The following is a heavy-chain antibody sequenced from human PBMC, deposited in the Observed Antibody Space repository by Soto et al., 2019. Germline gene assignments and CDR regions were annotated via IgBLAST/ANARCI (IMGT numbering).Heavy chain of an antibody. CDR3: ASGKYDAMAGTVWFDP. D-gene: IGHD3-16*01. J-gene: IGHJ5*01. Sequence: SETLSLTCAVSGGSITRGGYSWGWIRQPPGQGLEWIGYMYHSGNTYYNPSLKGRVTISLDHSSNQFSLRLNSVTAADTVVYFCASGKYDAMAGTVWFDPWGQGTLVTVSS. CDR2: MYHSGNT. V-gene: IGHV4-30-2*01. CDR1: GGSITRGGYS.